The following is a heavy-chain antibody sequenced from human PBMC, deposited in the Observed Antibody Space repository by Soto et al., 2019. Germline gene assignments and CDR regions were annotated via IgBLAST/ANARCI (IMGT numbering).Heavy chain of an antibody. CDR3: ASHNFDILTGYYAFDL. J-gene: IGHJ3*01. CDR1: GGSISGYY. V-gene: IGHV4-59*08. Sequence: SETLSLTCTVSGGSISGYYWSWIRQSPEKGLEYIGYISYSGSTNYNPSLKSRVTTSLDTSKNQFSLKLSSVTAADTAIYYCASHNFDILTGYYAFDLWGQGTMVTVSS. D-gene: IGHD3-9*01. CDR2: ISYSGST.